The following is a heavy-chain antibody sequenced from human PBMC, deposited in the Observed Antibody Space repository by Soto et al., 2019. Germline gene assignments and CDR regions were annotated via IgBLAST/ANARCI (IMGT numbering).Heavy chain of an antibody. D-gene: IGHD2-8*01. Sequence: ASVKVSCKASGYTFTSHYMHWVRQAPGQGLEWMGIINPSGGSTSYAQKFQGRVTMTRDTSTSTVYMELSSLRSEDTAVYYCARVGMTNDIGYWGQGTMVTVSS. CDR1: GYTFTSHY. CDR3: ARVGMTNDIGY. CDR2: INPSGGST. V-gene: IGHV1-46*01. J-gene: IGHJ4*02.